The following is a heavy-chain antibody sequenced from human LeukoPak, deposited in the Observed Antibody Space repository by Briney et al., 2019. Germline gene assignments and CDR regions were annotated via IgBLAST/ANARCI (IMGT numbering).Heavy chain of an antibody. CDR1: GFTFGDYA. Sequence: GGSLRLSCAASGFTFGDYAMSWVRQAPGKGLEWVGFIRSKAYGGTTEYAASVKGRFTISRDDSKSIAYLQMNRLKTEDTAVYYCTRVGVIVVVYDAFDIWGQGTMVTVSS. V-gene: IGHV3-49*04. CDR3: TRVGVIVVVYDAFDI. D-gene: IGHD3-22*01. J-gene: IGHJ3*02. CDR2: IRSKAYGGTT.